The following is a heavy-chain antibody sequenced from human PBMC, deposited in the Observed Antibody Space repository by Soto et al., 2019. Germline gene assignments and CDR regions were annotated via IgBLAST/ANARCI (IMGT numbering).Heavy chain of an antibody. CDR3: AGPDYGDYYFDY. D-gene: IGHD4-17*01. Sequence: QVQLVESGGGVVQPGRSLRLSCAASGFTLSSYGMHWVRQAPGKGLEWVAVISYDGSNKYYADSVKGRFTISRDNSKNTLYLQMNSLRAEDTAVYYCAGPDYGDYYFDYWGQGTLVTVSS. CDR2: ISYDGSNK. J-gene: IGHJ4*02. V-gene: IGHV3-30*03. CDR1: GFTLSSYG.